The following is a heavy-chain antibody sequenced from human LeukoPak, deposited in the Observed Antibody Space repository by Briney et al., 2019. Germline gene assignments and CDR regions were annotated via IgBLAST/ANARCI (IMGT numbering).Heavy chain of an antibody. V-gene: IGHV4-39*01. CDR3: ARRGYSSGWYDY. D-gene: IGHD6-19*01. J-gene: IGHJ4*02. CDR1: GGSISSSSYY. CDR2: IYYSGST. Sequence: PSETLSLTCTVSGGSISSSSYYWGWLRQPPGTGLEWIGSIYYSGSTYYNPSLKSRVTISVDTSKNQFSLKLSSVTAADTAVYYCARRGYSSGWYDYWGQGTLVTVSS.